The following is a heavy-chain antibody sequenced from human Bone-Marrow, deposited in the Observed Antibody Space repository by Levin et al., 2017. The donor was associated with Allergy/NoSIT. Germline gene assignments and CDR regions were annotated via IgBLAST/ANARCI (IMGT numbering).Heavy chain of an antibody. D-gene: IGHD1-14*01. J-gene: IGHJ1*01. V-gene: IGHV3-15*01. CDR3: VTDIYK. CDR1: GFTFTNAW. Sequence: GESLKISCAVSGFTFTNAWMTWVRQAPGKGLEWVGRIKSNTNGGTTDYAAPVKGRFTISRDDSKNTLYLQMNSLKTEDTAVYYCVTDIYKWGQGTLVTVSS. CDR2: IKSNTNGGTT.